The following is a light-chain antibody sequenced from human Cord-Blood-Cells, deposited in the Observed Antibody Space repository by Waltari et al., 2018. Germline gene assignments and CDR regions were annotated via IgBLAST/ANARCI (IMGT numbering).Light chain of an antibody. V-gene: IGLV3-19*01. CDR1: SASRSY. CDR3: NSRDSSGNRV. CDR2: GKN. Sequence: SDLTQDPAVSVALGLPLRITCHGDSASRSYASWYQQKPGQAPVLVIYGKNNRPSGIPDRFSGSSSGNTASLTITGAQAEDEADYYCNSRDSSGNRVFGGGTKLTVL. J-gene: IGLJ3*02.